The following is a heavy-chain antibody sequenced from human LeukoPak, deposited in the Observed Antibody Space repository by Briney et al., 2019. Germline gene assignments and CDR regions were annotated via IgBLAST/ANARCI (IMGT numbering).Heavy chain of an antibody. CDR3: ATVSYCSSTSCYRFDP. CDR2: IYYSEST. D-gene: IGHD2-2*02. J-gene: IGHJ5*02. CDR1: GGSISSSSYY. Sequence: SETLSLTCTVSGGSISSSSYYWGWIRQPPGKGLEWIGSIYYSESTYYNPSLKSRVTISVDTSKNQFSLKLRFVTAADTAVYYCATVSYCSSTSCYRFDPWGQGTLVTVSS. V-gene: IGHV4-39*07.